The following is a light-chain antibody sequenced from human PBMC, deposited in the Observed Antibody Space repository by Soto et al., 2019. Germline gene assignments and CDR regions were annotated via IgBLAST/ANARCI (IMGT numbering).Light chain of an antibody. Sequence: QSVLTKPPSGYGVPGQRVTISCTGSSSNIGAGYDVHWYQQLPGTAPKLLIYGNSNRPSGVPDRFSGSKSGTSASLAITGLQAEDEADYYCQSYDSSLSGFYVFGTGTKVTVL. J-gene: IGLJ1*01. V-gene: IGLV1-40*01. CDR1: SSNIGAGYD. CDR3: QSYDSSLSGFYV. CDR2: GNS.